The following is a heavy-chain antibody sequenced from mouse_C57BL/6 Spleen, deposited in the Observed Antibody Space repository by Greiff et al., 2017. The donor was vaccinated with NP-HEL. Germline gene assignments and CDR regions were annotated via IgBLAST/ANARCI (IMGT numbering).Heavy chain of an antibody. Sequence: QVQLKQSGAELVKPGASVKLSCKASGYTFTEYTIHWVKQRSGQGLEWIGWFYPGSGSIKYNEKFKDKATLTADKSSSTVYMELSRLTSEDSAVYFCARHASHYYGSSYWYFDVWGTGTTVTVSS. J-gene: IGHJ1*03. CDR3: ARHASHYYGSSYWYFDV. D-gene: IGHD1-1*01. V-gene: IGHV1-62-2*01. CDR1: GYTFTEYT. CDR2: FYPGSGSI.